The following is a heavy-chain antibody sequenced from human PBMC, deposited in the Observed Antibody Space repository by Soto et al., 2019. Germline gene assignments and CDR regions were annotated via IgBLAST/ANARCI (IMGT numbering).Heavy chain of an antibody. J-gene: IGHJ4*02. D-gene: IGHD2-21*02. CDR3: ARIPYCGGDCYSGYFDY. V-gene: IGHV4-4*02. CDR1: GGSISSSNW. CDR2: IYHSGST. Sequence: PSETLSLTCADSGGSISSSNWWSWVRQPPGKGLEWIGEIYHSGSTNYNPSLKSRVTISVDKSKNQFSLKLSSVTAADTAVYYCARIPYCGGDCYSGYFDYWGQGTLVTVSS.